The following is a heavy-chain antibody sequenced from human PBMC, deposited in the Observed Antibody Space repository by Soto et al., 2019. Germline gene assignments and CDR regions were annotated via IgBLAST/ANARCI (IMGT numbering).Heavy chain of an antibody. CDR1: GFTFSNYA. CDR2: ISGSGGTT. J-gene: IGHJ6*02. Sequence: GGSLRLSCAASGFTFSNYAMSWVRQAPGKGLAWVSAISGSGGTTHYADSVKGRFTISRDNFRNTLYLQMNSLRADDTALYYCARSAEIHQYQNGLDVWGPGTKVTVSS. CDR3: ARSAEIHQYQNGLDV. D-gene: IGHD2-2*01. V-gene: IGHV3-23*01.